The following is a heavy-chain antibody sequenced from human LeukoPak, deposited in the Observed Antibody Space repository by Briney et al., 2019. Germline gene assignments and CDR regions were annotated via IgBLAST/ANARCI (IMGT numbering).Heavy chain of an antibody. V-gene: IGHV3-21*01. CDR3: ARTPGIAADDAFDI. Sequence: GGSLRLSCPASGFTFSSYSMNWVRQAPGKGLEWASSISSSSSYIYSADSVKGRFTISRDNAKNTLYLQMNSLRAEDTAVYYCARTPGIAADDAFDIWGQGTMVTVSS. CDR2: ISSSSSYI. CDR1: GFTFSSYS. D-gene: IGHD6-25*01. J-gene: IGHJ3*02.